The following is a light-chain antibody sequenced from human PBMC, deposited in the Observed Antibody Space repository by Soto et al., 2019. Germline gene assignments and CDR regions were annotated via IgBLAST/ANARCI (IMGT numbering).Light chain of an antibody. CDR1: QGIGTW. V-gene: IGKV1D-12*01. CDR3: QQAKRFPIT. Sequence: GDRVTITCRASQGIGTWLAWYQQKPGKAPNLLIYGASNLQSGVPPRFSGSGLGTQFTLTIFSLQPEDFATYYCQQAKRFPITFGQGTRVEI. J-gene: IGKJ5*01. CDR2: GAS.